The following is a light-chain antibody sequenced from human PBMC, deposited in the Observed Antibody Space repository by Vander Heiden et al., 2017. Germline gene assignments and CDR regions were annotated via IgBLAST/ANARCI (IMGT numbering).Light chain of an antibody. CDR3: QSYDISLSGVV. CDR2: GNT. V-gene: IGLV1-40*01. J-gene: IGLJ2*01. Sequence: QSVLTQTPSVSGAPGQRVTISCTGSSSNIGAGYDVHWYQQLPGAAPKLLIYGNTDRPSGVPDRFSGSKSGTSASLAITGLQAEDEADYYCQSYDISLSGVVFGGGTKLTVL. CDR1: SSNIGAGYD.